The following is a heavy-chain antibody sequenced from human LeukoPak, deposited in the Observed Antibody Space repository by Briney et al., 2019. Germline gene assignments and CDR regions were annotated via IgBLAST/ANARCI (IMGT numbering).Heavy chain of an antibody. CDR1: GYTFTSYD. CDR3: ARAISASAWYYYDSSGYPYFDY. V-gene: IGHV1-8*01. CDR2: MNPNSGNT. Sequence: ASVKVSCKASGYTFTSYDINWVRQATGQGLEWMGWMNPNSGNTGYAQKFQGRVTMTRNTSISTAYMELSSLRSEDTAVYYCARAISASAWYYYDSSGYPYFDYWGQGTLVTVSS. D-gene: IGHD3-22*01. J-gene: IGHJ4*02.